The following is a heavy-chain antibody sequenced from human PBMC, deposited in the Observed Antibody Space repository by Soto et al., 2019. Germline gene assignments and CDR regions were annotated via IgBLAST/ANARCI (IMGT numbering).Heavy chain of an antibody. CDR1: GFPLKNYT. J-gene: IGHJ5*02. Sequence: LRLSCAASGFPLKNYTMNLVRQAPGKGLEWVSSISGTSNYKYYADSVKVRFTISRDNAKNALYLQMSSLRAEDTAVYYCARARSTTWSGTTRGWFDPWGQGTLVTVSS. CDR2: ISGTSNYK. V-gene: IGHV3-21*06. D-gene: IGHD2-2*01. CDR3: ARARSTTWSGTTRGWFDP.